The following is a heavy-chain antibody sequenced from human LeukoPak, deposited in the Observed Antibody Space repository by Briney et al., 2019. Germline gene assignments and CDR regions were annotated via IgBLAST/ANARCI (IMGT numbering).Heavy chain of an antibody. V-gene: IGHV1-18*01. CDR3: ARSLLLWFGEFENAFDI. Sequence: ASVKVSCKASGYTFSSHGINWVRQAPGQGLEWMGWINTYNGDTNYAQKFQGRVTVTTDTSTSTAYMELRSLRSEDTAVYYCARSLLLWFGEFENAFDIWGQGTMVTVSS. CDR2: INTYNGDT. D-gene: IGHD3-10*01. CDR1: GYTFSSHG. J-gene: IGHJ3*02.